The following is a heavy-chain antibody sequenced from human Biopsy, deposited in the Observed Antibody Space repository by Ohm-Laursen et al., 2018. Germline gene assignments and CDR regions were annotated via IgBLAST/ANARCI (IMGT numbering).Heavy chain of an antibody. V-gene: IGHV4-39*07. Sequence: SDTLSLTCTVSGGSISDSTYHWGWIRQSPGKGLEWIGNIYYSGNTDYSPSLKSRVTISVDTSNNQFSLKLRSVTAEDTAVYYCARDDAVTVIRGLYYWGQGALVTVSS. CDR3: ARDDAVTVIRGLYY. CDR1: GGSISDSTYH. J-gene: IGHJ4*02. D-gene: IGHD2-21*02. CDR2: IYYSGNT.